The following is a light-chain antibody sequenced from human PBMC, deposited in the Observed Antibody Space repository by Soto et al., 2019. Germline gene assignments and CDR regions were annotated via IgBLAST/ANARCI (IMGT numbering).Light chain of an antibody. J-gene: IGKJ4*01. Sequence: EVVMTQSPATLSVSPGERATLSCRASQSVSSNLAWYQHKPGQAPRLLIYGASSRATGIPARFSGSGSGTEFTLTISSLQSEDFSVYYCQQYNNWTPLTLGGGTKVDSK. CDR2: GAS. CDR3: QQYNNWTPLT. V-gene: IGKV3-15*01. CDR1: QSVSSN.